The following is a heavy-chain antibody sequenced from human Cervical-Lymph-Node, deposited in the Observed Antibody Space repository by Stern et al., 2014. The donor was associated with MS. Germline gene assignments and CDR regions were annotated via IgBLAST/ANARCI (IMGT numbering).Heavy chain of an antibody. CDR1: GFSVSSVY. Sequence: EVQLVESGGGLIPPGGSLRLSCVASGFSVSSVYMSWVRQAPGKGLECVSVTYSDGTTYYMDSVKGRFTISRENSKNTLYLQMNSLRAEDTAMYFCARAHYDPFDSWGQGTLVTVSS. J-gene: IGHJ4*02. D-gene: IGHD5-12*01. CDR3: ARAHYDPFDS. V-gene: IGHV3-53*01. CDR2: TYSDGTT.